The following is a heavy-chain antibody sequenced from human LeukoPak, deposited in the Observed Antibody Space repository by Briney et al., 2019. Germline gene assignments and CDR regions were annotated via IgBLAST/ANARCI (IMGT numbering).Heavy chain of an antibody. J-gene: IGHJ4*02. V-gene: IGHV3-23*01. CDR2: ISSSGGST. CDR3: AKGPLGYCSGGSCPDY. CDR1: GFTFSSYA. D-gene: IGHD2-15*01. Sequence: GGSLRLSCAASGFTFSSYAMSWVRQAPGKGLEWVSAISSSGGSTYYADSVKGRFTISRDNSKNTLYLQMNSLRAEDTAVYYCAKGPLGYCSGGSCPDYWGQGTLVTVSS.